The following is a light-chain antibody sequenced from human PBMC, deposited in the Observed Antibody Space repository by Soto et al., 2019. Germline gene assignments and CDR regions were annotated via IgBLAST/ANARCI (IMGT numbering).Light chain of an antibody. V-gene: IGKV3-15*01. CDR2: GAS. CDR1: QTISTD. Sequence: EVVMTQSPATVSVFPGEGVTLSCRASQTISTDFAWYQQKPGQAPRLLIYGASTRATGVPDRFSGGGSGTEFTLTIISLQSEDFAFYYCQQNNKWPPVTFGGGTKVEIK. J-gene: IGKJ4*01. CDR3: QQNNKWPPVT.